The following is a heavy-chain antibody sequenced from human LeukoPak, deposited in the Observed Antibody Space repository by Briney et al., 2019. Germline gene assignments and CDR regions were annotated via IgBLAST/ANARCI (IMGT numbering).Heavy chain of an antibody. Sequence: GGSLRLSCAAAGFIFDNYAMHWVRQAPGKGLEWVSRISWDTGNKDYADSVKGRFTISRDNDKNSLFLQMNSLRPEDTALYYCVKGTTFDAFDMWGQGTMVIVFS. CDR2: ISWDTGNK. CDR1: GFIFDNYA. CDR3: VKGTTFDAFDM. D-gene: IGHD3-16*01. V-gene: IGHV3-9*01. J-gene: IGHJ3*02.